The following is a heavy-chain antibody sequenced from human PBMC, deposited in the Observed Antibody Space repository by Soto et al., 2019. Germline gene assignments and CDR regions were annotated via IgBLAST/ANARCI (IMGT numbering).Heavy chain of an antibody. CDR2: ISGSGGST. V-gene: IGHV3-23*01. CDR1: GFTFSSYA. J-gene: IGHJ4*02. Sequence: PGGSLRLSCAASGFTFSSYAMSWVRQAPGKGLEWVSAISGSGGSTYYADSVKDRFTISRDNSKNTLYLQMNSLRADDTAVYYCAKDLLSSSTSYYDSWGQGTTVTVSS. CDR3: AKDLLSSSTSYYDS. D-gene: IGHD2-2*01.